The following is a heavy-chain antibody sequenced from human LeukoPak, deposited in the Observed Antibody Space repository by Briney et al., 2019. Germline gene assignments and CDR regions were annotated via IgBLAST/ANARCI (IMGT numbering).Heavy chain of an antibody. Sequence: ASVKVSCKVSGYTLTELSMHWVRQAPGKGLEWMGGFDPEDGETIYAQKFQGRVTMTRDMSTSTVYMELSSLRSEDTAVYYCARDRKETYSGSYYAAFDIWGQGTMVTVSS. CDR1: GYTLTELS. J-gene: IGHJ3*02. V-gene: IGHV1-24*01. CDR2: FDPEDGET. D-gene: IGHD1-26*01. CDR3: ARDRKETYSGSYYAAFDI.